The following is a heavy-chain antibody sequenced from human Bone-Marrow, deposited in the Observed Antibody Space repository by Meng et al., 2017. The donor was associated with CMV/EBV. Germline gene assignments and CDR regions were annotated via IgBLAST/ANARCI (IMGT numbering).Heavy chain of an antibody. V-gene: IGHV1-2*02. CDR2: INPNSGGT. J-gene: IGHJ6*02. Sequence: ASVKVSCKASGYTFTGYYMHWVRQAPGQGLEWMGWINPNSGGTGYAQKFQGRVTMTRNTSISTAYMELSSLRSEDTAVYYCAIGSPTAMATYYYYGMDVWGQGTTVTVSS. CDR1: GYTFTGYY. CDR3: AIGSPTAMATYYYYGMDV. D-gene: IGHD5-18*01.